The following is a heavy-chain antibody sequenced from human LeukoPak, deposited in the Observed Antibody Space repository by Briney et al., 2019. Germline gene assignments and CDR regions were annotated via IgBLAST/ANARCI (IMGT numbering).Heavy chain of an antibody. V-gene: IGHV3-48*04. J-gene: IGHJ4*02. CDR3: ARDPRRDGYSDFDY. CDR1: GFTFSAYS. CDR2: ISSGSSTK. Sequence: GGSLRLSCAASGFTFSAYSMNWVRQAPGKGLEWVSYISSGSSTKYYADSVKGRFTISRDNAKNSLYLQMNSLRAEDTAVYYCARDPRRDGYSDFDYWGQGTLVTVSS. D-gene: IGHD5-24*01.